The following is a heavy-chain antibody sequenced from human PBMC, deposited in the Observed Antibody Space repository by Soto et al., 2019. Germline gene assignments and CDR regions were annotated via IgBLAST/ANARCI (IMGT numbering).Heavy chain of an antibody. D-gene: IGHD1-1*01. CDR3: ARVGGNWNDDYFDY. CDR1: GYSFIIHD. J-gene: IGHJ4*02. V-gene: IGHV1-8*01. Sequence: GASVKVSCKTSGYSFIIHDINWVRQATGQGLEWMGWMNPNSGDTGYAQKFQGRVTMTRDSSIRTAYMELSSLSSEDTAVYYCARVGGNWNDDYFDYWGQGTPVTVSS. CDR2: MNPNSGDT.